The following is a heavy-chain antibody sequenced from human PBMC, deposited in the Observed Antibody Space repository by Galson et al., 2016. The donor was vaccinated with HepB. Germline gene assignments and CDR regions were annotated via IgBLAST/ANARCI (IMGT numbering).Heavy chain of an antibody. J-gene: IGHJ3*02. CDR2: IYPADSDT. Sequence: QSGAEVKKPGESLRISCKGSGYTFTSYWIACVRQMPGKGLEWMGIIYPADSDTSYTLSFPGQVTISVDKSITTPYLQWGGRKASDSARYYCAVGKYMAVDMWGQGTMVTVSS. D-gene: IGHD1-14*01. CDR1: GYTFTSYW. V-gene: IGHV5-51*01. CDR3: AVGKYMAVDM.